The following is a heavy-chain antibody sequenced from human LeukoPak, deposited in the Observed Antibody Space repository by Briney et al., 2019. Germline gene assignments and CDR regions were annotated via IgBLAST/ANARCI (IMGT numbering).Heavy chain of an antibody. D-gene: IGHD6-19*01. CDR3: ARCIAVAGTCYFDY. CDR2: IYPGDSDT. Sequence: GESLKISCKGSGYSFTSYWIGWVRQMPGKGLEWMGIIYPGDSDTRYSPSFQGQVTISVDKSISTAYLQWSSLKASDTAMYYCARCIAVAGTCYFDYWGQGTLVAVSS. V-gene: IGHV5-51*01. CDR1: GYSFTSYW. J-gene: IGHJ4*02.